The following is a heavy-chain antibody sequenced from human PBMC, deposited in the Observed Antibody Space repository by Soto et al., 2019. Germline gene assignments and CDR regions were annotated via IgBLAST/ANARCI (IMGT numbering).Heavy chain of an antibody. CDR2: IIPILGIA. CDR1: GGTFSSYT. Sequence: ASVKVSCKASGGTFSSYTISWVRQAPGQGLEWMGRIIPILGIANYAQKFQGRVTITADKSTSTAYMELSSLRSEDFFFYQRTAYDILTGYSSDYWGQGTLVTVSS. D-gene: IGHD3-9*01. J-gene: IGHJ4*02. V-gene: IGHV1-69*02. CDR3: TAYDILTGYSSDY.